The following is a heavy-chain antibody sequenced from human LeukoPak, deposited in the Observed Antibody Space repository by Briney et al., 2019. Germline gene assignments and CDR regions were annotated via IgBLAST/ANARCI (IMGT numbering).Heavy chain of an antibody. CDR3: AKGANPLYDFWSGYSQSPYFDY. CDR1: GFTFSVYG. Sequence: PGRSLRLSCTASGFTFSVYGMHWVRQAPGKGLEWVALLSGDETYIDYTDSVKGRFTISRDNSKNTVYLQMNSLRPEDTAVYYCAKGANPLYDFWSGYSQSPYFDYWGQGTLVTVSS. V-gene: IGHV3-30*18. D-gene: IGHD3-3*01. CDR2: LSGDETYI. J-gene: IGHJ4*02.